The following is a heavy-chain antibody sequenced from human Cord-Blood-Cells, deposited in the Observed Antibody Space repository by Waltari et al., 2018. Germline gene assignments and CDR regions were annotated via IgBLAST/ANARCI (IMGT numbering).Heavy chain of an antibody. J-gene: IGHJ4*02. CDR2: FDPEDGET. Sequence: QVQLVQSGAEVKKPGASGKVSCKVSGYTLTELSLHWVRQAPGKGLEWMGGFDPEDGETIYAQKFQGRVTMTEDTSTDTAYMELSSLRSEDTAVYYCATGSGDSSGYYYYFDYWGQGTLVTVSS. V-gene: IGHV1-24*01. CDR3: ATGSGDSSGYYYYFDY. D-gene: IGHD3-22*01. CDR1: GYTLTELS.